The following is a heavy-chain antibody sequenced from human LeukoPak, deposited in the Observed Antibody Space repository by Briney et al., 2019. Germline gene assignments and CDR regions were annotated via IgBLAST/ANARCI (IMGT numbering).Heavy chain of an antibody. Sequence: ASVKVSCKASGSTFTRYYIHWVRQAPGQGLDWMGMINPSSGSTRFAQMFQDRVTMTRDTSTSAVYVELSSLTSEDTAMYYCARTYSSSWSYCDSWGQGTLVTVSS. CDR1: GSTFTRYY. V-gene: IGHV1-46*01. D-gene: IGHD6-13*01. CDR3: ARTYSSSWSYCDS. CDR2: INPSSGST. J-gene: IGHJ4*02.